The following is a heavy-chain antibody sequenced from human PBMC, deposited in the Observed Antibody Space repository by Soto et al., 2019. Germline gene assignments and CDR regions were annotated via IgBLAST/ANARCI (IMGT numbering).Heavy chain of an antibody. V-gene: IGHV4-59*01. CDR1: GGSITTYY. CDR2: IHYSGTT. Sequence: PSETLSLTCTVSGGSITTYYWSWIRQPPGKGLEWIGYIHYSGTTNYNLSLKSRVTISVDTSKNQFSLKLSSGTAADTAVYYCARGYYDSSGYYHAYWYFDLWGRGTLVTVSS. D-gene: IGHD3-22*01. J-gene: IGHJ2*01. CDR3: ARGYYDSSGYYHAYWYFDL.